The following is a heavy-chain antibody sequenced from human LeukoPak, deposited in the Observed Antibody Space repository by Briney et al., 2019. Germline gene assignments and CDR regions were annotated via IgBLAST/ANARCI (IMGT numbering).Heavy chain of an antibody. Sequence: GGSLRLSCAASGFTFSSYAMSWVRQAPGKGLEWVSAISGSGGSTYYADSVKGRFTISRDNSKNTLYLQMNSLRAEDTAVYYCAKGGLWAVTTYSQHWGQGTLVTVSS. CDR2: ISGSGGST. CDR3: AKGGLWAVTTYSQH. D-gene: IGHD4-11*01. V-gene: IGHV3-23*01. CDR1: GFTFSSYA. J-gene: IGHJ1*01.